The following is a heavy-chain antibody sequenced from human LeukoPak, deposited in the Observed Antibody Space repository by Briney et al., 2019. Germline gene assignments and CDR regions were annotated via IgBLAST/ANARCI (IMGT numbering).Heavy chain of an antibody. V-gene: IGHV1-2*02. CDR1: RKTFIGEN. CDR3: ARYGMDV. Sequence: TCEANRKTFIGENMVCVRGAPRKKIEWMGWINPNSGGTNYAQKSQGRVTMTRDTSISTAYMELSRLRSDDTAEYYCARYGMDVWGQGTTVTVSS. CDR2: INPNSGGT. J-gene: IGHJ6*02.